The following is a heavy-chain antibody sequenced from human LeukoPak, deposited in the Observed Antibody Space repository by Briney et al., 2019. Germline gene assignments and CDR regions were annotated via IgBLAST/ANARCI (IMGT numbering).Heavy chain of an antibody. J-gene: IGHJ6*02. Sequence: PGGSLRLSCAASGFTFSSYAMSWVRQAPGKGLEWVSAISGSGGSTYYADSVKGRFTISRDNSKNSLYLQMNSLRTEDTALYYCAKASAARPYYYYGMDVWGQGTTVTVSS. CDR3: AKASAARPYYYYGMDV. CDR2: ISGSGGST. D-gene: IGHD6-6*01. V-gene: IGHV3-23*01. CDR1: GFTFSSYA.